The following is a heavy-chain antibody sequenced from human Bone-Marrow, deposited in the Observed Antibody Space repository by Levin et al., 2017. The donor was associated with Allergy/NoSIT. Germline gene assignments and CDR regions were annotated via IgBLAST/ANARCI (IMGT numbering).Heavy chain of an antibody. V-gene: IGHV4-34*01. CDR3: ARGHGSGADSDYFDY. J-gene: IGHJ4*02. D-gene: IGHD3-10*01. Sequence: SETLSLTCAVYGESFSGYYWSWIRQPPGKGLEWIGEINHGGGTKYNPSLKSRVTISVDTSKNQFSLRLSSVTVSDTAVYYCARGHGSGADSDYFDYWSQGTLVAASS. CDR2: INHGGGT. CDR1: GESFSGYY.